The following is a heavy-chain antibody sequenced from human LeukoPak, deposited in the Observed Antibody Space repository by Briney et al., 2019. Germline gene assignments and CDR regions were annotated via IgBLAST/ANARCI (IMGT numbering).Heavy chain of an antibody. J-gene: IGHJ5*02. V-gene: IGHV4-59*01. Sequence: SETLSLTCTVSGGSIGSYYWSWIRQPPGKGLEWIGYIYYSGSTNYNPSLKSRVTISVDTSKNQFSLKLSSVTAADTAVYYCARGHLRPFDPWGQGTLVTVSS. CDR2: IYYSGST. CDR3: ARGHLRPFDP. CDR1: GGSIGSYY.